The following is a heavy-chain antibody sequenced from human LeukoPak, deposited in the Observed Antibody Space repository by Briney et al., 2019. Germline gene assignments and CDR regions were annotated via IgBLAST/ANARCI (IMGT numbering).Heavy chain of an antibody. CDR1: GGSISSYY. J-gene: IGHJ3*02. CDR3: ASAYSGSYDAFDI. D-gene: IGHD1-26*01. Sequence: SETLSLTCTVSGGSISSYYWSWIRQPPGKGLEWIGYIYYSGSTNYNPSLKSRVTISVDTSKNQFSLKLSSVTAADTAVYYCASAYSGSYDAFDIWGQGTMVTVSS. CDR2: IYYSGST. V-gene: IGHV4-59*01.